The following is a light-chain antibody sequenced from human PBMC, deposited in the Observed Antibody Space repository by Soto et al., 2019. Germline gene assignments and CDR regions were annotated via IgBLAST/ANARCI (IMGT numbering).Light chain of an antibody. CDR1: KLGDKY. V-gene: IGLV3-1*01. CDR2: QHS. CDR3: QAWDSSTDVV. J-gene: IGLJ2*01. Sequence: SYELTQPPSVSVSPGQTASITCSGDKLGDKYTCWYQQKPGQSPVPVIYQHSQRPSGIPERFSGSNSGNTATLTISGTQAMDEADYYCQAWDSSTDVVFGGGTQLTVL.